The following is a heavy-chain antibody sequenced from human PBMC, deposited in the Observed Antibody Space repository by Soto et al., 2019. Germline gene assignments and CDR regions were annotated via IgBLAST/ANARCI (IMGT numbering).Heavy chain of an antibody. CDR2: IIPLKDIR. Sequence: QVQLVQSGAEVKEPGSSVKVSCKASGYTFRSHTISWVRQAPGQGLEWLGRIIPLKDIRNIPEMFQGRVTITADKSTCTVYMELSSLRSEDSAFYYCARGGASCDNSAYYQRMDVWGEGTTVIVSS. CDR3: ARGGASCDNSAYYQRMDV. J-gene: IGHJ6*03. CDR1: GYTFRSHT. D-gene: IGHD1-26*01. V-gene: IGHV1-69*02.